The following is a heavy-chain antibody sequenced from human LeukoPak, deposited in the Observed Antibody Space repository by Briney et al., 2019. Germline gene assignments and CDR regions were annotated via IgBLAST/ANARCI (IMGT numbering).Heavy chain of an antibody. D-gene: IGHD2-15*01. J-gene: IGHJ6*02. CDR3: AKWYKGCSGGGCYSITNYYYYGMDV. CDR2: ISGSGGST. CDR1: GFTFSSYA. V-gene: IGHV3-23*01. Sequence: GSLRLSCAASGFTFSSYAMSWVRQAPGKGLEWVSAISGSGGSTYYADSVKGRFTISRDNSKNTLYLQMNSLRAEDTAVYYCAKWYKGCSGGGCYSITNYYYYGMDVWGQGTTVIVSS.